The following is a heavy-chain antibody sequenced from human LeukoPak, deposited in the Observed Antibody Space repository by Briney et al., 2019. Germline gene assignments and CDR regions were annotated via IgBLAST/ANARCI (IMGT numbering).Heavy chain of an antibody. CDR1: GGSISSSSAY. J-gene: IGHJ4*02. CDR2: IYYSKNT. V-gene: IGHV4-39*01. D-gene: IGHD5-18*01. Sequence: SSETLSLTCTVSGGSISSSSAYWGWIRQPPGKGLEWIGSIYYSKNTYYNPSLKSRVTISADTSKNQFSLTLGSVSATDTAVYYCVSPRGFSYGYFDYRGQGTLVTVSS. CDR3: VSPRGFSYGYFDY.